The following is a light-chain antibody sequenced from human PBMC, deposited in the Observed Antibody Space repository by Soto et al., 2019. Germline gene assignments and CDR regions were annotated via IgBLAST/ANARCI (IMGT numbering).Light chain of an antibody. CDR1: QSVLYSSNNRNY. CDR3: QQYYSTPLT. Sequence: DIVMTQSPDSLAVSLGERATINCKSSQSVLYSSNNRNYLAWYQQKPGQPPKLLIYWASTRGSGVPDRFSGSGSGTDFTLTISSLQAEDVAVYYCQQYYSTPLTFGPGTRVDIK. CDR2: WAS. J-gene: IGKJ3*01. V-gene: IGKV4-1*01.